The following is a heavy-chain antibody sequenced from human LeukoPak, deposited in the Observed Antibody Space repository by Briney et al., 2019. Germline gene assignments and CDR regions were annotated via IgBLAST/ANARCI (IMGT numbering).Heavy chain of an antibody. Sequence: GSLRLSCAASGFTFSSYAMSWVRQAPGKGLEWVSVISGSGGSTYYADSVKGRFTISRDNSKNTLYLQMNSLRAEDTAVYYCAKGSSGWVYYYYGMDVWGQGTTVTVSS. CDR1: GFTFSSYA. D-gene: IGHD6-19*01. CDR2: ISGSGGST. V-gene: IGHV3-23*01. J-gene: IGHJ6*02. CDR3: AKGSSGWVYYYYGMDV.